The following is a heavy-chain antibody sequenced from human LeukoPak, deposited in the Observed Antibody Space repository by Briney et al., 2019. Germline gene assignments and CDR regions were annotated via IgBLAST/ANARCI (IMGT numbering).Heavy chain of an antibody. CDR1: GGNFSSFA. CDR3: ARSPRSSSTEFDY. J-gene: IGHJ4*02. Sequence: GASVKVSCKASGGNFSSFALAWVRQAPGQGLEWMGWINPNSGGTNYAQKFQGRVTMTRDTSISTAYMELSRLRSDDTAVYYCARSPRSSSTEFDYWGQGTLVTVSS. CDR2: INPNSGGT. D-gene: IGHD6-6*01. V-gene: IGHV1-2*02.